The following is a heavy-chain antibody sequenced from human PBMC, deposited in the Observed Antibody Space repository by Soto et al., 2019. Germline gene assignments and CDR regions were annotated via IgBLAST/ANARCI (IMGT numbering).Heavy chain of an antibody. D-gene: IGHD3-22*01. V-gene: IGHV5-10-1*01. Sequence: PGESLKISCKGSGYSFAGYWITWVRQKPGKGLEWMGRIDPSDSPTYYSQSFRGHVTISVTKSITTVVLQWSGLRASDTAMYYCARQIYDSDTGPNFQYYFDSWGQGTRGTVSS. J-gene: IGHJ4*02. CDR1: GYSFAGYW. CDR3: ARQIYDSDTGPNFQYYFDS. CDR2: IDPSDSPT.